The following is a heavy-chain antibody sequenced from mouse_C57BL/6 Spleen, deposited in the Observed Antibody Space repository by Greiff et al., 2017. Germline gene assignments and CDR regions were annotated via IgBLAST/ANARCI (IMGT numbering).Heavy chain of an antibody. V-gene: IGHV1-55*01. CDR2: IYPGSGST. J-gene: IGHJ4*01. Sequence: QVHVKQPGAELVKPGASVKMSCKASGYTFTSYWITWVKQRPGQGLEWIGDIYPGSGSTNYNEKFKSKATLTVDTSSRTAYMQLSSLTSEDSAVYYCFNYNAMDYWGQGTSVTVSS. CDR3: FNYNAMDY. CDR1: GYTFTSYW.